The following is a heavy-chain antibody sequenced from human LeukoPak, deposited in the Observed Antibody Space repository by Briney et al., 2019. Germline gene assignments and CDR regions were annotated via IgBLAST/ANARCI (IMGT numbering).Heavy chain of an antibody. Sequence: GGSLRLSCTGSGIGFGNFAMDWVRQAPGKGLEWVSIISGPGTITYYADSVKGRFTISRDNSRNMLHLQMNSLRAEDTAVYYCARCYRENSAYSSGWYIDYWGQGTLVTVSS. CDR3: ARCYRENSAYSSGWYIDY. D-gene: IGHD6-19*01. CDR1: GIGFGNFA. J-gene: IGHJ4*02. CDR2: ISGPGTIT. V-gene: IGHV3-23*01.